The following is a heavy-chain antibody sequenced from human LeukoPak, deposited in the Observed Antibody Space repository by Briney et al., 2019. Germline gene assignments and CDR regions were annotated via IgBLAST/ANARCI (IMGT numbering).Heavy chain of an antibody. V-gene: IGHV1-46*01. CDR1: GYAFTSYY. D-gene: IGHD6-19*01. CDR3: AREDSSGWYVFDY. J-gene: IGHJ4*02. CDR2: INPSGGST. Sequence: ASEKVSCKASGYAFTSYYMHWVRQAPGQGLEWMGIINPSGGSTSYAQKFQGRVTMTRDTSTSTVYMELSSLRSEDTAVYYCAREDSSGWYVFDYWGQGTLVTVSS.